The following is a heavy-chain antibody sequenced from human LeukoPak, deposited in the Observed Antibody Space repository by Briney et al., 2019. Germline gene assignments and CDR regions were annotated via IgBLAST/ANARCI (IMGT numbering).Heavy chain of an antibody. V-gene: IGHV3-7*01. Sequence: GGSLRLSCGASGFTFSSYWMSWVRQAPGKGLEWVANIKQDGSEKYYVDSVKGRFTISRDNAKNSLYLQMDSLRAEDTAVYYCARDLYYDSSGPYRYWGQGTLVTVSS. J-gene: IGHJ4*02. CDR1: GFTFSSYW. D-gene: IGHD3-22*01. CDR2: IKQDGSEK. CDR3: ARDLYYDSSGPYRY.